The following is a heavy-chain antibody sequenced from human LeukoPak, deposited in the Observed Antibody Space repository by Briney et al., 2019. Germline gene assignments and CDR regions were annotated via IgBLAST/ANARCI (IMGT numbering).Heavy chain of an antibody. J-gene: IGHJ5*02. Sequence: ASVKVSCKASGYTFTGYYMHWVRQAPGQGLEWMGRISPNSGGTNYAQKFQGRVTMTRDTSISTAYMELSRLRSDDTAVYYCARTTVTTNWFDPWGQGTLVTVSS. CDR2: ISPNSGGT. V-gene: IGHV1-2*06. D-gene: IGHD4-11*01. CDR3: ARTTVTTNWFDP. CDR1: GYTFTGYY.